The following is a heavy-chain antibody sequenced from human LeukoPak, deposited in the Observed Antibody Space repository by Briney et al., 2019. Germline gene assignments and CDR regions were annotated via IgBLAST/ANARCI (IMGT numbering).Heavy chain of an antibody. Sequence: GRSLRLSCAASGFTFNSNVMHGVRQAPGKGLEWVAVISYDGSDKYYADSVKGRFTISRDNSKNTLYLQMNSLRAEDTAVYYCARASTWVPGKDSSGYYYPYAFDLWGQGTMVTVSS. V-gene: IGHV3-30-3*01. J-gene: IGHJ3*01. CDR3: ARASTWVPGKDSSGYYYPYAFDL. D-gene: IGHD3-22*01. CDR2: ISYDGSDK. CDR1: GFTFNSNV.